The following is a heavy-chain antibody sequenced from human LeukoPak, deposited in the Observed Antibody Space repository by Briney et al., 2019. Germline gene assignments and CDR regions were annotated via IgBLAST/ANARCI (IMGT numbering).Heavy chain of an antibody. V-gene: IGHV4-4*02. J-gene: IGHJ1*01. Sequence: SETLSLTCAVSGGSISSSNWWSWVRQPPGKGLEWIGEIYHSGSTNYNPSLKSRVTISVDKSKNQFSLKLGSVTAADTAVYYCARRYCSSTSCFLIQHWGQGTLVTVSS. CDR2: IYHSGST. D-gene: IGHD2-2*01. CDR3: ARRYCSSTSCFLIQH. CDR1: GGSISSSNW.